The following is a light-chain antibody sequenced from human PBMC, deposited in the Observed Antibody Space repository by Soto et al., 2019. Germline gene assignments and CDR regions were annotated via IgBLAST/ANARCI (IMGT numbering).Light chain of an antibody. CDR1: SSDVGGYNY. Sequence: QSVLTQPASVSGSPGQSITISCTGTSSDVGGYNYVSWYQQHPGKAPKLMIYEVSNRPSGVSNRFSGSKSGNTASLTISGLQAEDEADYYCISYTSSSTPGVFGGGTKLTVL. CDR3: ISYTSSSTPGV. CDR2: EVS. J-gene: IGLJ2*01. V-gene: IGLV2-14*01.